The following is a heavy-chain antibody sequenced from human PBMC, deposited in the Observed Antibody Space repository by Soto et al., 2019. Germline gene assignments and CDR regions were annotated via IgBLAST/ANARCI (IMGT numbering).Heavy chain of an antibody. CDR2: IYYSGST. D-gene: IGHD4-17*01. CDR3: AREDGDYFDY. Sequence: PSETLSLTCTVSGGSISSYYGSWIRQPPGKGLEWIGYIYYSGSTNYNPSLKSRVTISVDTSKNQFSLKLSSVTAADTAVYYCAREDGDYFDYWGQGTLVTVSS. V-gene: IGHV4-59*01. CDR1: GGSISSYY. J-gene: IGHJ4*02.